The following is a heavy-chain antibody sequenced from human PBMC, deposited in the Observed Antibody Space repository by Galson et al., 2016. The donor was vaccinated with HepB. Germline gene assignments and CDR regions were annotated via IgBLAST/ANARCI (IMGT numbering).Heavy chain of an antibody. Sequence: SLRLSCAASGFTFSNYAMSWVRQAPGKRLEWVSVISGSGDTTNYADSVMGRFTLSRDNSKNTLYLQMSGLRDEDTAIYYCAKILSDAPLGQYYFHFWGRGALVTVSS. CDR1: GFTFSNYA. CDR3: AKILSDAPLGQYYFHF. V-gene: IGHV3-23*01. D-gene: IGHD3-16*01. J-gene: IGHJ4*02. CDR2: ISGSGDTT.